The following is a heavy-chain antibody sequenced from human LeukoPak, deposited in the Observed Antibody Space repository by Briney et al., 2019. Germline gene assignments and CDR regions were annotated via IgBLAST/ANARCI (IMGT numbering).Heavy chain of an antibody. V-gene: IGHV3-23*01. J-gene: IGHJ4*02. D-gene: IGHD3-10*01. CDR3: ARGSDTAGSYRPFDH. Sequence: PGGSLRLSCAAYGFTLNNYAMSWVRQAPGKGLEWVSDISGSGGTTHYADSVKGRFTISRDNAKNTLSLQMNSLRAEDTALYYCARGSDTAGSYRPFDHWGQGTLVTVSS. CDR1: GFTLNNYA. CDR2: ISGSGGTT.